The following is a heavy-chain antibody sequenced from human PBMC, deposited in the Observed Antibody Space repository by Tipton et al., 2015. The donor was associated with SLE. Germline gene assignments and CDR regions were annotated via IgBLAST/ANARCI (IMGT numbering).Heavy chain of an antibody. J-gene: IGHJ6*03. CDR1: GGSISSYY. CDR2: IYYSGST. V-gene: IGHV4-59*01. D-gene: IGHD3-22*01. CDR3: ARGLNYYDSSGYYPFYYMDV. Sequence: TLSLTCTVSGGSISSYYWSWIRQPPGKGLEWIGYIYYSGSTNYNPSLKSRVTISVDTSKNQFSLKLSSVTAADTAVYYCARGLNYYDSSGYYPFYYMDVWGKGTTVTVSS.